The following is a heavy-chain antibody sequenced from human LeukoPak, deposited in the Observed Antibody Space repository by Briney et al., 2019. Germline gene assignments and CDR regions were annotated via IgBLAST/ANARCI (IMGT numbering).Heavy chain of an antibody. CDR1: GFTFSINY. D-gene: IGHD3-3*01. CDR3: AREGGGPSGPLDY. CDR2: IYGGGGT. V-gene: IGHV3-66*01. Sequence: PGGSLRLSCAASGFTFSINYMAWVRQAPGTGLEWVSVIYGGGGTYYADSVKGRFTISRDNSKNTLYLQMNSLRAEDTAAYYCAREGGGPSGPLDYWGQGTLVTVSS. J-gene: IGHJ4*02.